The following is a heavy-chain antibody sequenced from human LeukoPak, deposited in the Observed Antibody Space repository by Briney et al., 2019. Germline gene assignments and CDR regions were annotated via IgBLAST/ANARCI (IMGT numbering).Heavy chain of an antibody. CDR3: ARDQYYGSGYYYGMDV. D-gene: IGHD3-10*01. V-gene: IGHV3-21*01. J-gene: IGHJ6*02. CDR1: GFTFSSYS. CDR2: ISSSSSCI. Sequence: PGGSLRLSCAASGFTFSSYSMNWVRQAPGKGLEWVSSISSSSSCIYYADSVKGRFTISRDNAKNSLYLQMNSLRAEDTAVYYCARDQYYGSGYYYGMDVWGQGTTVTVSS.